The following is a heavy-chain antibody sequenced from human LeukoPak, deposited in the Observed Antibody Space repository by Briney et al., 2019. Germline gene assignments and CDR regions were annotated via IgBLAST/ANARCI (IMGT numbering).Heavy chain of an antibody. V-gene: IGHV4-4*02. CDR2: VYPTGST. J-gene: IGHJ4*02. CDR1: GDSISNSNW. CDR3: ARVTGYMTEDYFDY. D-gene: IGHD6-13*01. Sequence: SGTLSLTCAVSGDSISNSNWWTWIRQPPGKGLEWIGEVYPTGSTNYNPSLKSRVTISVDTSKNQFSLRLSSVTAADTAVYYCARVTGYMTEDYFDYWGQGTLITVPS.